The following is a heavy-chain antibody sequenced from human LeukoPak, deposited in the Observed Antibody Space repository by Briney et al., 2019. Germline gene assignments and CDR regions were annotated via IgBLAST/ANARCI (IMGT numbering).Heavy chain of an antibody. CDR1: GGSISSGGYY. CDR3: ARDSRGYVAFDI. D-gene: IGHD3-22*01. Sequence: SETLSLTCTVSGGSISSGGYYWSWIRQHPGKGLEWIGYIYYSGSTYYNPSLKSRVTISVDTSKNQFSLKLRSVTAADTAVYYCARDSRGYVAFDIWGQGTMVTVST. CDR2: IYYSGST. V-gene: IGHV4-31*03. J-gene: IGHJ3*02.